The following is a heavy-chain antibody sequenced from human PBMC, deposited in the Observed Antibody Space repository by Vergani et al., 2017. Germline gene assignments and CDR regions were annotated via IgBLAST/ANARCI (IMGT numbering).Heavy chain of an antibody. CDR2: IRSHNYGGTA. V-gene: IGHV3-49*03. J-gene: IGHJ2*01. CDR1: GFTFGDFA. D-gene: IGHD6-19*01. Sequence: EVQLVESGGGLVQPGRSLRLSCTGSGFTFGDFALTWIRQPPGKGLEWVGYIRSHNYGGTAEYAASFKGRFTISRDDSRNTVYVEMNSLKIEDTATYNCTRGSGRYEDWGRGALVTVSS. CDR3: TRGSGRYED.